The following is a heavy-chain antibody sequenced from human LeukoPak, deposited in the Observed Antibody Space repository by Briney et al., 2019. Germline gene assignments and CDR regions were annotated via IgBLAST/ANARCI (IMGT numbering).Heavy chain of an antibody. J-gene: IGHJ4*02. CDR2: IIPIFGTA. Sequence: ASVKVSCKASGGTFSSDAISWVRQAPGQGLEWMGGIIPIFGTANYAQKFQGRVTITADESTSTAYMELSSLRSEDTAVYYCAREAPGYYYDSSGYSHFDYWGQGTLVTVSS. CDR1: GGTFSSDA. D-gene: IGHD3-22*01. V-gene: IGHV1-69*13. CDR3: AREAPGYYYDSSGYSHFDY.